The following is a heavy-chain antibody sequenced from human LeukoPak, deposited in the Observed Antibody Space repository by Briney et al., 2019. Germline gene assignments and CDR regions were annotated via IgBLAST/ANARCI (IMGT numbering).Heavy chain of an antibody. Sequence: ASETLSLTCTVSGGSISSYYWSWIRQPPGKGLEWIGYIYYSGSTNYNPALRSRVTMSVDTSTNQFSLNLSSVTAADTAVYYCARSAVDTADFDYWGQGTLVTVSS. D-gene: IGHD3-22*01. CDR3: ARSAVDTADFDY. CDR2: IYYSGST. CDR1: GGSISSYY. V-gene: IGHV4-59*12. J-gene: IGHJ4*02.